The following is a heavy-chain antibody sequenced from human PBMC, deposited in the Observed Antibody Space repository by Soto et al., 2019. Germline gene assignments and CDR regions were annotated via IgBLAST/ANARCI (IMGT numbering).Heavy chain of an antibody. J-gene: IGHJ4*02. V-gene: IGHV3-30*18. D-gene: IGHD6-19*01. CDR1: GFTFSSYG. CDR3: AKDDDPTYRSGWYGNFADY. CDR2: ISYDGSNK. Sequence: GGSLRLSCAASGFTFSSYGMHWVRQAPGKGLEWVAVISYDGSNKYYADSVKGRFTISRDNSKNTLYLQMNSLRAEDTAVYYCAKDDDPTYRSGWYGNFADYWGQGTLVTVYS.